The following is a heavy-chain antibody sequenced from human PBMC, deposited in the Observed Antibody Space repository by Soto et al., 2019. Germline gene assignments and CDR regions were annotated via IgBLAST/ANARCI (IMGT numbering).Heavy chain of an antibody. CDR1: GVSLTSGTYY. CDR3: ATTEDNFDH. J-gene: IGHJ4*02. Sequence: SETLSLTCTVSGVSLTSGTYYWSWIRQHPGKGLEWIGYIFYSGSTDYNPSLKSRVNISVDTSKNQFSLKLNSVTAADTAVYFCATTEDNFDHWGQGSLFTFSS. CDR2: IFYSGST. V-gene: IGHV4-31*03.